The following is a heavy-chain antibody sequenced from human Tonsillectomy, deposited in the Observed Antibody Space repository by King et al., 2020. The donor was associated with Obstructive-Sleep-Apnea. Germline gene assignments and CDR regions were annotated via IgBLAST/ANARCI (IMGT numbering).Heavy chain of an antibody. CDR2: IRSSGRTI. Sequence: VQLVESGGGLVQPGGSLRLSCAASGFTFSRASLNWVRQAPGKGLEWVSHIRSSGRTIYYADSVKGRFTISRDNAKNSLDLQMNSLRVEDTAVYYCAKIRHYFENGGMDAWGQGTTVTVSS. D-gene: IGHD3-22*01. CDR3: AKIRHYFENGGMDA. CDR1: GFTFSRAS. V-gene: IGHV3-48*03. J-gene: IGHJ6*02.